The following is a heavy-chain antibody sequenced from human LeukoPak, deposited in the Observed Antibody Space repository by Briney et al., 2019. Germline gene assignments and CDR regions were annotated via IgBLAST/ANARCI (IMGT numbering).Heavy chain of an antibody. Sequence: RPGGSLRLSCAASGFTFDDYAMHWVRQAPGKGLEWVSGISWNSGSIGYADSVKGRFTISRDNAKNSLYLQMNSLRAEDTALYYCAKGNYDSSGYLDYWGQGTLVTVSS. CDR3: AKGNYDSSGYLDY. J-gene: IGHJ4*02. CDR2: ISWNSGSI. D-gene: IGHD3-22*01. V-gene: IGHV3-9*01. CDR1: GFTFDDYA.